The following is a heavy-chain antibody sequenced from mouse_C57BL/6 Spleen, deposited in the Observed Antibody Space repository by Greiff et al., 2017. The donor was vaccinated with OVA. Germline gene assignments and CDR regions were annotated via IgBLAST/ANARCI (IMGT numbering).Heavy chain of an antibody. J-gene: IGHJ1*03. CDR3: ARHEDPYSLYDYDAYFDV. D-gene: IGHD2-4*01. CDR1: GYTFTEYT. Sequence: VHLQQSGAELVKPGASVKLSCKASGYTFTEYTIHWVKQRSGQGLEWIGWFYPGSGSIKYNEKFKDKATLTADKSSSTVYMELSRLTSEDSAVYFCARHEDPYSLYDYDAYFDVWGTGTTVTVSS. CDR2: FYPGSGSI. V-gene: IGHV1-62-2*01.